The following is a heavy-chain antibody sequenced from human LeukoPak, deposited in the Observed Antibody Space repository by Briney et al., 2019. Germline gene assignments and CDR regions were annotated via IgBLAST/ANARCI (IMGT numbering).Heavy chain of an antibody. CDR3: ASSSNYSSGWGDAFDI. D-gene: IGHD6-19*01. CDR2: ISSRSSYI. V-gene: IGHV3-21*01. J-gene: IGHJ3*02. CDR1: GGSISISG. Sequence: PSETLSLTCTVSGGSISISGFYWGWIRQAPGKGLEWVSSISSRSSYIYYADSVKGRFTISRDNAKNSLYLQMNSLRAEDTAVYYCASSSNYSSGWGDAFDIWGQGTMVTVSS.